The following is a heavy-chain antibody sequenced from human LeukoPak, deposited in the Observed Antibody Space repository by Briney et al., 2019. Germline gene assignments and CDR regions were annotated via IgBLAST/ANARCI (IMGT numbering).Heavy chain of an antibody. CDR1: GYTFTGYY. CDR2: INPNSGGT. D-gene: IGHD6-19*01. Sequence: ASVKVSCKASGYTFTGYYMHWVRQAPGRGLEWMGWINPNSGGTNYAQKFQGRVTMTRVTSISTAYMELSRLRSDDTAVYYCARDLGGYSSGWYYFDYWGQGTLVTVSS. CDR3: ARDLGGYSSGWYYFDY. V-gene: IGHV1-2*02. J-gene: IGHJ4*02.